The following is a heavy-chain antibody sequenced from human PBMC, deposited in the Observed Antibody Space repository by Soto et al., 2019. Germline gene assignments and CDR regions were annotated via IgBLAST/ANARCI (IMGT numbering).Heavy chain of an antibody. CDR3: ARLVVAGITSCFAS. CDR2: IYWADDK. Sequence: QITLKESGPTLVKPTQTLTLTCTFSGFSLSSSGVGVGWIRQPPGKALEWLTFIYWADDKRYSPSLKSRPTITQEASKTRVVPTLTIMDPVGTATYYCARLVVAGITSCFASWGQGTLLTVSS. J-gene: IGHJ4*02. D-gene: IGHD2-15*01. V-gene: IGHV2-5*02. CDR1: GFSLSSSGVG.